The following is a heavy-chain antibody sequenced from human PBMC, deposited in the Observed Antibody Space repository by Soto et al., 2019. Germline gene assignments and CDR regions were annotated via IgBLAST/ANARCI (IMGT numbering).Heavy chain of an antibody. J-gene: IGHJ6*02. Sequence: PGGSLRLSCAASGFTFDDYAMHWVRQAPGKGLEWVSLISCDGGSTYYADSVKGRFTISRDNSKNSLYLQMNSLRAEDTALYYCAKARDIVATGGMDVWGQGTTVTVSS. CDR2: ISCDGGST. CDR1: GFTFDDYA. V-gene: IGHV3-43D*04. D-gene: IGHD5-12*01. CDR3: AKARDIVATGGMDV.